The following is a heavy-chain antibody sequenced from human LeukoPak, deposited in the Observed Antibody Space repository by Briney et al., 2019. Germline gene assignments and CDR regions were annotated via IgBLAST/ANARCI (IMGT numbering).Heavy chain of an antibody. J-gene: IGHJ4*02. CDR3: ARASTRDGYRYFGS. D-gene: IGHD5-24*01. CDR1: GFTFSNNW. CDR2: IKQDGSQK. Sequence: GGSLRLSCAASGFTFSNNWMRWVRQAPGKGLEWVASIKQDGSQKYYVDSVKGRFTVSRDNAQNSLYLQMNSLRTEDTVVYYCARASTRDGYRYFGSWGQGTLVTASS. V-gene: IGHV3-7*04.